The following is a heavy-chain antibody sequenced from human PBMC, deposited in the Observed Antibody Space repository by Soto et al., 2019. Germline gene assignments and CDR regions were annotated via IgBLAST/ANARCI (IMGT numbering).Heavy chain of an antibody. D-gene: IGHD3-16*01. V-gene: IGHV4-39*01. J-gene: IGHJ4*02. CDR2: IYYSGST. CDR3: ARHGRFGMASTRKFFDY. CDR1: GGSISTGSYY. Sequence: SETLSLTCTVSGGSISTGSYYWGWIRQPPGKGLEWIGSIYYSGSTYYNPSLKSRVTISVDTSKNQFSLKLSSVTAADTAVYYCARHGRFGMASTRKFFDYWGQGTLVTVSS.